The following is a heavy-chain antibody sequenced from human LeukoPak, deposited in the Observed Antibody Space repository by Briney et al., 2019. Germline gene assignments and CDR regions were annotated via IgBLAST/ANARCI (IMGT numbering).Heavy chain of an antibody. V-gene: IGHV4-39*01. CDR2: IYYSGST. J-gene: IGHJ5*02. D-gene: IGHD6-19*01. CDR1: GGSFSSYY. Sequence: SETLSLTCAVYGGSFSSYYWGWIRQPPGKGLEWIGSIYYSGSTYNNPSLKSRVTISVDTSKNQFSLKLSSVTAADTAVYYCASKQWLVRDWFDPWGQGTLVTVSS. CDR3: ASKQWLVRDWFDP.